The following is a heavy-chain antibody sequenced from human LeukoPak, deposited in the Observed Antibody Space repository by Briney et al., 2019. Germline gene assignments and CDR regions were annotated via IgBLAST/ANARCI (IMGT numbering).Heavy chain of an antibody. CDR3: AREGSGWIPFDY. Sequence: SETLSLTCAVYGGSFSGYYWSWIRQPAGKGLEWIGRIYTSGSTNYNPSLKSRVTMSVDTSKNQFSLKLSSVTAADTAVYYCAREGSGWIPFDYWGQGTLVTVSS. V-gene: IGHV4-4*07. D-gene: IGHD6-19*01. CDR2: IYTSGST. J-gene: IGHJ4*02. CDR1: GGSFSGYY.